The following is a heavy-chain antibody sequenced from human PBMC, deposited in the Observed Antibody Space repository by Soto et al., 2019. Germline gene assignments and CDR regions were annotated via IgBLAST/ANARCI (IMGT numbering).Heavy chain of an antibody. D-gene: IGHD2-2*01. J-gene: IGHJ6*02. CDR1: GGTFSSYA. CDR3: ARGCSSTSCYRIQTYYYGMDV. V-gene: IGHV1-69*13. CDR2: IIPIFGTA. Sequence: SVEVSCKASGGTFSSYAISWVRQAPGQGLEWMGGIIPIFGTANYAQKFQGRVTITADESTSTAYMELSSLRSEDTAVYYCARGCSSTSCYRIQTYYYGMDVWGQGTTVTVSS.